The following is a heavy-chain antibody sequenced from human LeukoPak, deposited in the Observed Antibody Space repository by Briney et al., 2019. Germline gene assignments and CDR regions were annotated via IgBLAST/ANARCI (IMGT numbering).Heavy chain of an antibody. D-gene: IGHD2-2*01. CDR2: INSDGSST. CDR3: ARGLGYCSSTSCYNWFDP. J-gene: IGHJ5*02. Sequence: GGSLRLSCAASGFTFSSYWMHWVRQAPGKGLVWVSRINSDGSSTSYADSVKGRFTISRDNAKNTLYLQMNSLRDEDTSVYYCARGLGYCSSTSCYNWFDPWGQGTLVTVSS. V-gene: IGHV3-74*01. CDR1: GFTFSSYW.